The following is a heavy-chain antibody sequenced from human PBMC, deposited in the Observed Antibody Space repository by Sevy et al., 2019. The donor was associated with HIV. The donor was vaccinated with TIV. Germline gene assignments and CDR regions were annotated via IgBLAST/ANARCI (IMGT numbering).Heavy chain of an antibody. V-gene: IGHV3-48*02. CDR1: GFTFSSYT. J-gene: IGHJ4*02. Sequence: GGSLRLSCAASGFTFSSYTMNWVRQPPGKGLEWVSSFSSRSSTASYADSVKGRFAISRDNAKKTLYLQMNTLRDEDTAVYYCVRDPDSSGWYDGAYFDSWGQGTLVTVSS. D-gene: IGHD6-19*01. CDR3: VRDPDSSGWYDGAYFDS. CDR2: FSSRSSTA.